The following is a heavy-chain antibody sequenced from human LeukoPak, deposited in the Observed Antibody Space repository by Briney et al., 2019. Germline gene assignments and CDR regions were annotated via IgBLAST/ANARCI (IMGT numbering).Heavy chain of an antibody. CDR3: ARRPILAYCTNGVYARGYYYYMDV. J-gene: IGHJ6*03. V-gene: IGHV4-38-2*01. CDR1: GYSISSGYY. Sequence: PSETLSLTCAVSGYSISSGYYWGWIRQPPGKGLEWIGSIYHSGSTYYNPSLKSRVTISVDTSKNQFSLKLSSVTAADTAVYYCARRPILAYCTNGVYARGYYYYMDVWGKGTTVTVSS. CDR2: IYHSGST. D-gene: IGHD2-8*01.